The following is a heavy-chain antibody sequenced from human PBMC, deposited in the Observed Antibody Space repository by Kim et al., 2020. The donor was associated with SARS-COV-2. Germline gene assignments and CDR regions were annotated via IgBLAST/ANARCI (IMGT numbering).Heavy chain of an antibody. V-gene: IGHV3-23*01. J-gene: IGHJ4*02. D-gene: IGHD6-19*01. CDR2: ISGSGGST. Sequence: GGSLRLSCAASGFTFSSYAMSWVRQAPGKGLEWVSAISGSGGSTYYADSVKGRFTISRDNSKNTLYLQMNSLRAEDTAVYYCAKDLGIAVAEDGVDYWGQGTLVTVSS. CDR1: GFTFSSYA. CDR3: AKDLGIAVAEDGVDY.